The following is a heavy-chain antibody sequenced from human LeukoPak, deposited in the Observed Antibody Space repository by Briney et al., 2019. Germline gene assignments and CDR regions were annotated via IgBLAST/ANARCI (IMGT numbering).Heavy chain of an antibody. Sequence: SETLSLTCTVSGGSISSYYWSWIRQPPGKGLEWIGCIYNSGSTNYNPSLKSRVTISVDTSKNQFSLRLTSVTAADTAVYYCARVAFSSGYYPFDDWGQGALVTVSS. CDR1: GGSISSYY. D-gene: IGHD3-22*01. V-gene: IGHV4-59*01. CDR3: ARVAFSSGYYPFDD. CDR2: IYNSGST. J-gene: IGHJ4*02.